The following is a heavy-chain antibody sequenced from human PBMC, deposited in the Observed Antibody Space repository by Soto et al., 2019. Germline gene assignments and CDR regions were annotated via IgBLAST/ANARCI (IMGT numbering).Heavy chain of an antibody. CDR2: IYYSGST. CDR1: GGSISSGDYY. D-gene: IGHD4-4*01. V-gene: IGHV4-30-4*01. Sequence: QVQLQESGPGLVKPSQTLSLTCTVSGGSISSGDYYWSWIRQPPGKGLEWIGNIYYSGSTYYNPSLKRRVTIPGDPSKNQFSLKLSSVTAADTAVYYCAREATVTTNYYYGMDVWGQGTTVTVSS. J-gene: IGHJ6*02. CDR3: AREATVTTNYYYGMDV.